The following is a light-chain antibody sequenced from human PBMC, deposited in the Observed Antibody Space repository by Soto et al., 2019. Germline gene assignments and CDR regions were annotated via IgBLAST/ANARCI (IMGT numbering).Light chain of an antibody. Sequence: QSALTQPASVSGSPGQSITISCTGTSNDVGGYNYVSWYQQHPGKAPQLIIYEVSNRPSGVSHRFSGSKSGDTASLTISGLQAEDGADYYGSSYTAFSTWVFGGGTKLTVL. V-gene: IGLV2-14*01. CDR2: EVS. CDR3: SSYTAFSTWV. J-gene: IGLJ3*02. CDR1: SNDVGGYNY.